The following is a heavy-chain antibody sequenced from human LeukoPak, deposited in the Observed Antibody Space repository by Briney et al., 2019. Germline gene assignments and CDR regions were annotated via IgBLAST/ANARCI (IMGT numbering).Heavy chain of an antibody. CDR1: GYSFTSYW. J-gene: IGHJ3*01. Sequence: GESLKISCKGSGYSFTSYWIGWVRQMPGKGLEWMGIIYPGDSDTRYSPSFQGQVTISADKSISTAYPQWSSLKASDTAMYYCARPNITSYYDSRGYDAFDVWGQGTMVIVSS. D-gene: IGHD3-22*01. CDR3: ARPNITSYYDSRGYDAFDV. V-gene: IGHV5-51*01. CDR2: IYPGDSDT.